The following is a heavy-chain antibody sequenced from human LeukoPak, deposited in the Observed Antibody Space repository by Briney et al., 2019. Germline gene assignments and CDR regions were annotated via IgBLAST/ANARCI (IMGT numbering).Heavy chain of an antibody. J-gene: IGHJ6*03. CDR2: INWNGAST. V-gene: IGHV3-20*04. D-gene: IGHD6-6*01. Sequence: GGSLRLSCAASGFTVSSNYMSWVRQVPGKGLEWVSAINWNGASTGYADSVKGRFTISRDNAKNSLYLQMNSLSAEDTALYFCARDVEYSNIYFYYYIDVWGKGTTVTVSS. CDR1: GFTVSSNY. CDR3: ARDVEYSNIYFYYYIDV.